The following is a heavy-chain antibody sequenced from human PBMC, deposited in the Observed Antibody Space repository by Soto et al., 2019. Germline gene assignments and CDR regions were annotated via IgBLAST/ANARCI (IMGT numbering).Heavy chain of an antibody. Sequence: PGGSLRLSCAASGFTFSLYAMSWVRQAPGKGLEWVSAISRSGGSTYYADSVKGRFTTSRDNSKNTLYLQMNSLRAEDTAVYYCARDEICGGDCYPINWFDPWGQGTLVTVSS. V-gene: IGHV3-23*01. CDR1: GFTFSLYA. CDR3: ARDEICGGDCYPINWFDP. D-gene: IGHD2-21*02. J-gene: IGHJ5*02. CDR2: ISRSGGST.